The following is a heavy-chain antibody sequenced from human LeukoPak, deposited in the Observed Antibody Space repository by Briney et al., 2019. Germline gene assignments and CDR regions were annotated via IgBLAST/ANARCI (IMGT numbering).Heavy chain of an antibody. J-gene: IGHJ3*02. V-gene: IGHV4-59*01. D-gene: IGHD3-3*01. CDR1: GGTINNYY. Sequence: PSETLSLTCTVSGGTINNYYWTWIRQPPGKRLEWIGYMYYIGTTNYNPSFKSRVTMSVVPSKNQFSLQLSSVTLADTAVYYCARLPPSGSLGVTDAFDIWGQGTMVTVSS. CDR3: ARLPPSGSLGVTDAFDI. CDR2: MYYIGTT.